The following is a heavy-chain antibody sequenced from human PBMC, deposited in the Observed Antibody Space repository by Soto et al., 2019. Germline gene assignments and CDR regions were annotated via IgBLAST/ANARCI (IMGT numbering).Heavy chain of an antibody. V-gene: IGHV3-7*04. CDR2: VMPDGGVK. CDR1: GFTCSTYW. Sequence: PEGSLRLSWAASGFTCSTYWMTCVRQAPGSGLEWVASVMPDGGVKYYVDSVKGRFTTSRDNAKSSLYLQMNSLRAEDTAVYYCVRDSNRRSDYWGQGTLVTVSS. CDR3: VRDSNRRSDY. J-gene: IGHJ4*02.